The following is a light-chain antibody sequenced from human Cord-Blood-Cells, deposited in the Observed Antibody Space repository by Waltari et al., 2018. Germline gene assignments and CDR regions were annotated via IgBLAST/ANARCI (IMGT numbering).Light chain of an antibody. V-gene: IGKV3-20*01. CDR2: GAS. CDR1: QSVSSSY. J-gene: IGKJ4*01. CDR3: QQYGSSPLT. Sequence: EIVLTQPPGTLSLSPGERATLSCRDSQSVSSSYLAWYQQKPGQAPRLLIYGASSRATGIPDRFSGSGSGTDFTLTISRLEPEDFAVYDCQQYGSSPLTFGGGTKVEIK.